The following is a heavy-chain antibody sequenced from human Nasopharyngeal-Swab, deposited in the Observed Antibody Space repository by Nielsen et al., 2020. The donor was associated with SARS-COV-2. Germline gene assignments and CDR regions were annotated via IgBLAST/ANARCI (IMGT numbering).Heavy chain of an antibody. CDR3: AKEPFYGFWSGYYWDY. J-gene: IGHJ4*02. CDR2: ISGSGGST. Sequence: VRQAPGKGLEWVSAISGSGGSTYYADSVKGRFTISRDNSKDTLYLQMNSLRAEDTAVYYCAKEPFYGFWSGYYWDYWGQGTLVTVSS. V-gene: IGHV3-23*01. D-gene: IGHD3-3*01.